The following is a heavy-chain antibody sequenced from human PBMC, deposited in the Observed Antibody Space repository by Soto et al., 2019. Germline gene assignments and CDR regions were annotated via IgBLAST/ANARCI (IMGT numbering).Heavy chain of an antibody. Sequence: QVQLVESGGGVVQPGRSLRLSCAASGFTFSNYGMHWVRQAPGKGLEWVAVIWYDGSNKYYADSVKGRFTISRDNSKNTLYLQMNNMRAEDTAVFYCATGTDQVYRANSAPVPLEYWGQGTLVTVSS. J-gene: IGHJ4*02. CDR3: ATGTDQVYRANSAPVPLEY. CDR1: GFTFSNYG. D-gene: IGHD1-1*01. V-gene: IGHV3-33*01. CDR2: IWYDGSNK.